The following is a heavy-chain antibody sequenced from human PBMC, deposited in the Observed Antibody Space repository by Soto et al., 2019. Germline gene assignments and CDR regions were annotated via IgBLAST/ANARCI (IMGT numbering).Heavy chain of an antibody. CDR2: ISYDGSNK. V-gene: IGHV3-30*03. J-gene: IGHJ4*02. CDR1: EFTFSSYG. CDR3: ATDPSSGWYFDY. D-gene: IGHD6-19*01. Sequence: QVQVVESGGGVVQPGRSLRLSCAASEFTFSSYGMHWVRQAPGKGLDWVAVISYDGSNKLYADSVKGRFTISRDNSKKTLYLQMNSLRPEDTAVYYCATDPSSGWYFDYWGQGTLVTVSS.